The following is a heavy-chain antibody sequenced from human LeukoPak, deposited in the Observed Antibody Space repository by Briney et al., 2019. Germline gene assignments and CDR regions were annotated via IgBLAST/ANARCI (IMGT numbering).Heavy chain of an antibody. V-gene: IGHV1-3*01. J-gene: IGHJ5*02. CDR1: GYTFTSYA. D-gene: IGHD2-2*01. Sequence: GASVKVSCKASGYTFTSYAMHWVRQAPGQRLEWMGWINAGNGNTKYSQKFQGRVTITRDTSASTAYMELSSLRSEDTAVYYCARAKGLVVPAPPNWFDPWGQGTLVTVSS. CDR3: ARAKGLVVPAPPNWFDP. CDR2: INAGNGNT.